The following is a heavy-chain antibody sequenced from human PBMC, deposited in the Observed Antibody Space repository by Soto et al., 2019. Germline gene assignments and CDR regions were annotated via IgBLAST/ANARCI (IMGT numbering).Heavy chain of an antibody. CDR1: GYTFTSYA. V-gene: IGHV1-3*01. Sequence: QVQLVQSGAEVKKPGASVKVSCKASGYTFTSYAMHWVRQAPGQRLEWMGWINAGNGNTKYSQKFQGRVTITRDTSARTAYMELSSLRSEDTALYYCARDTALLDYWGQGTLVTVSS. CDR2: INAGNGNT. D-gene: IGHD2-2*02. J-gene: IGHJ4*02. CDR3: ARDTALLDY.